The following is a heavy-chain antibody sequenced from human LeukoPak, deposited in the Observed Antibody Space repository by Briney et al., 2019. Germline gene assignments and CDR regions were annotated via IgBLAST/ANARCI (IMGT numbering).Heavy chain of an antibody. CDR3: AKNRVVFNWNYAYYFDS. CDR2: ISHDGNNK. CDR1: GFTFSSYW. J-gene: IGHJ4*02. Sequence: GGSLRLSCAASGFTFSSYWMHWVRQAPGKGLEWVALISHDGNNKYYADSVKGRFTISRDNSKNTLYLQMNSLRADDTAVYYCAKNRVVFNWNYAYYFDSWGQGTLVTVSS. D-gene: IGHD1-7*01. V-gene: IGHV3-30*18.